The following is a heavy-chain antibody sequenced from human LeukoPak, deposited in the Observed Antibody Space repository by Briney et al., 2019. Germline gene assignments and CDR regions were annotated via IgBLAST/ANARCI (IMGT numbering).Heavy chain of an antibody. D-gene: IGHD6-19*01. V-gene: IGHV1-18*01. CDR1: GYTFTSYG. CDR3: ARDRDSSGYRYFDY. Sequence: ASVKVSRKASGYTFTSYGISWVRQAPGQGLEWMGWISAYNGNTNYAQKLQGRVTMTTDTSTSTAYMELRSLRSDDTAVYYCARDRDSSGYRYFDYWGQGTLVTVSS. CDR2: ISAYNGNT. J-gene: IGHJ4*02.